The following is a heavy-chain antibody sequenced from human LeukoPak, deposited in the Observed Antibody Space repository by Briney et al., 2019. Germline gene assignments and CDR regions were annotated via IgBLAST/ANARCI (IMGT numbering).Heavy chain of an antibody. CDR1: GFTFSSYG. D-gene: IGHD6-13*01. J-gene: IGHJ4*02. CDR3: AKDRERVAVAGTTPVDY. V-gene: IGHV3-30*18. CDR2: ISYDGSNK. Sequence: GTSLRLSCAASGFTFSSYGMHWVRQAPGKGLEWVAVISYDGSNKYYADSVKGRFTISRDNSKNTLYLQMNSLRAEDTAVYYCAKDRERVAVAGTTPVDYWGQGTLVTVSS.